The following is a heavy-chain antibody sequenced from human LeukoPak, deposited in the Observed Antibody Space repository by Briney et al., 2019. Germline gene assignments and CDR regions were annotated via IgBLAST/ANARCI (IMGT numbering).Heavy chain of an antibody. J-gene: IGHJ6*03. CDR2: INPNSGGT. V-gene: IGHV1-2*02. CDR1: GYTFTSYY. CDR3: ARATQAIVVVPAAISHYYYYYYMDV. D-gene: IGHD2-2*01. Sequence: ASVKVSCKASGYTFTSYYMHWVRQAPGQGLEWMGWINPNSGGTNYAQKFQGRVTMTRDTSISTAYMELSRLRSDDTAVYYCARATQAIVVVPAAISHYYYYYYMDVWGKGTTVTVSS.